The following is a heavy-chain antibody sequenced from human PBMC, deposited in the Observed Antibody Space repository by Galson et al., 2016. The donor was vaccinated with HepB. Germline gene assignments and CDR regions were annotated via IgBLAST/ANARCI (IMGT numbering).Heavy chain of an antibody. CDR3: VHIVHSGSYYYFAY. D-gene: IGHD1-26*01. V-gene: IGHV2-5*02. CDR2: IYWDGDE. J-gene: IGHJ4*02. Sequence: PALVKPTQTLTLTCTFSGFSLTTPGVGVGWIRQPPGKTLEWLAHIYWDGDERYSPSLKSRLTITKDTSKNRVVLTMTNMDPVDTATYYCVHIVHSGSYYYFAYWGQGTLVTVSS. CDR1: GFSLTTPGVG.